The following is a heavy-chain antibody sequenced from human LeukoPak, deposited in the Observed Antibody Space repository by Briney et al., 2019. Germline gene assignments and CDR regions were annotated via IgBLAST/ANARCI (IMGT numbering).Heavy chain of an antibody. Sequence: ASVGVSCKASGYTFTKNAINWVRQAPGQGLEWMGWINTNTGNPTYAQGFTGRFVFSLDTSVSTAYLQISSLKAEDTAVYYCAREDVVVVGATLDALDIWGQGTMVTVSS. CDR3: AREDVVVVGATLDALDI. CDR2: INTNTGNP. D-gene: IGHD2-15*01. V-gene: IGHV7-4-1*02. CDR1: GYTFTKNA. J-gene: IGHJ3*02.